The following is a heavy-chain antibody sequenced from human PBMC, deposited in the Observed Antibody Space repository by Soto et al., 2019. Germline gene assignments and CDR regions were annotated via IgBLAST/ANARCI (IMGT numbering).Heavy chain of an antibody. CDR2: INHSGST. CDR3: ARGALWTRVGATRGADFDY. D-gene: IGHD1-26*01. CDR1: GGSFSGYY. J-gene: IGHJ4*02. Sequence: QVQLQQWGAGLLKPSETLSLTCAVYGGSFSGYYWSWIRQPPGKGLEWIGEINHSGSTNYNPSLKSRVTISVDTSKNQFSLKLSSVTAADTAVYYCARGALWTRVGATRGADFDYWGQGTLVTVSS. V-gene: IGHV4-34*01.